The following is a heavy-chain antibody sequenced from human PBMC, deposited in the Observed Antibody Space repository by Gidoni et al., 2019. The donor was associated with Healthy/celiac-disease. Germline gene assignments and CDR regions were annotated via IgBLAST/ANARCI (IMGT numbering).Heavy chain of an antibody. Sequence: EVQLVESGGGLVKPGGSLSLSCAASGFTFSSYSMNWVRQAPGKGLEWVSSISSSSSYIYYADSVKGRFTISRDNAKNSLYLQMNSLRAEDTAVYYCARKSGGSDYWGQGTLVTVSS. V-gene: IGHV3-21*01. J-gene: IGHJ4*02. D-gene: IGHD2-15*01. CDR1: GFTFSSYS. CDR2: ISSSSSYI. CDR3: ARKSGGSDY.